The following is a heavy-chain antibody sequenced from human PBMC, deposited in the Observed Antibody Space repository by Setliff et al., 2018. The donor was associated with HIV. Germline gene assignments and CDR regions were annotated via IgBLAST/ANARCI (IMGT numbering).Heavy chain of an antibody. V-gene: IGHV4-34*01. CDR3: AKTIGRYFDIFDN. CDR2: VNRGRRT. Sequence: PSETLSLTCALYGGSFSDYYWSWIRQPPGMGLEWIGEVNRGRRTNYNSSLKSRVTISIDTSKNQFSLKLSSVTAADTAVYYCAKTIGRYFDIFDNWGQGTLVTVSS. CDR1: GGSFSDYY. D-gene: IGHD3-9*01. J-gene: IGHJ4*02.